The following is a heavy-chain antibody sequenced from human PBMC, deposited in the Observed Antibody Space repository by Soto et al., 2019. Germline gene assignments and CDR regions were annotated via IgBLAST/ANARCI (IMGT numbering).Heavy chain of an antibody. Sequence: PSETLSLTCAVSGASISSFYWSWIRQPPGKGLEWIGYIYYSGSTNYNPSLKSRATISVDTSKNQFSLKLSSVTAADTAVYYCARMDIGPVFYSFDYWGRGILVTVSS. D-gene: IGHD5-12*01. CDR3: ARMDIGPVFYSFDY. CDR2: IYYSGST. CDR1: GASISSFY. V-gene: IGHV4-59*01. J-gene: IGHJ4*02.